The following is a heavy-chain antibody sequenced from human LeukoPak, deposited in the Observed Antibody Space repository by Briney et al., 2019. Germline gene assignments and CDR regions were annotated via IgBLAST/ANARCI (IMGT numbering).Heavy chain of an antibody. CDR2: ISYDGSNK. CDR3: AKDTHDSSGYYSGTGDGMDV. J-gene: IGHJ6*02. D-gene: IGHD3-22*01. V-gene: IGHV3-30*18. Sequence: GGSLRLSCAASGFTFSSYGMHWVRQAPGKGLEWVAVISYDGSNKYYADSVKGRFTISRDNSKNTLYLQMNSLRAEDTAVYYCAKDTHDSSGYYSGTGDGMDVWGQGTTVTVSS. CDR1: GFTFSSYG.